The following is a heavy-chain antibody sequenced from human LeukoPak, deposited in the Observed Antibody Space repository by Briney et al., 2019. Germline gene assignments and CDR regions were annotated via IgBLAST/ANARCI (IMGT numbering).Heavy chain of an antibody. CDR2: ISASGDTT. Sequence: GRSLRLSSAASGFPFSAYAMSWVRQAPGKGLEWVSAISASGDTTYYADSVRGRFTISRDNSKNTLYLQMNSLRAGDTALYYCAKESLRGHSYGFDNWGQGTLVTVSS. D-gene: IGHD5-18*01. CDR1: GFPFSAYA. CDR3: AKESLRGHSYGFDN. J-gene: IGHJ4*02. V-gene: IGHV3-23*01.